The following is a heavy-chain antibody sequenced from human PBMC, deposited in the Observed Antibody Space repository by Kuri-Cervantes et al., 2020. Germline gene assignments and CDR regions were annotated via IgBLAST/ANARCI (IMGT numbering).Heavy chain of an antibody. J-gene: IGHJ5*02. CDR2: INPNSGVT. V-gene: IGHV1-2*02. CDR1: GYTFIDYY. CDR3: ARGSSSGSNYFDP. Sequence: ASVKVSCKASGYTFIDYYMHWVRQAPGQGLEWMGWINPNSGVTMYAQNFQGRVTMTRDTSISTAYTELSDLTSDDAAVYYCARGSSSGSNYFDPWGQGTLVTVSS. D-gene: IGHD3-22*01.